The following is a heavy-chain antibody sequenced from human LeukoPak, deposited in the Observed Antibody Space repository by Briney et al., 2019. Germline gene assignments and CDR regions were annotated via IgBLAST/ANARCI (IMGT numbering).Heavy chain of an antibody. CDR2: IKEDGSSQ. D-gene: IGHD6-19*01. Sequence: GGSLRLSCVASGFTFSHSWMTWVRQAPGKGLEWVGHIKEDGSSQNYADPVKGRFTISRDNAKSSLHLQMNGLRAEDTAMYYCVKDSGWFHFDSWGQGTLVTVSS. CDR1: GFTFSHSW. J-gene: IGHJ4*02. V-gene: IGHV3-7*03. CDR3: VKDSGWFHFDS.